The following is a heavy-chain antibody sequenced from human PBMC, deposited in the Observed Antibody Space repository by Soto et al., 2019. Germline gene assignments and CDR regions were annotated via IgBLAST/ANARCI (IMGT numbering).Heavy chain of an antibody. V-gene: IGHV3-21*01. J-gene: IGHJ5*02. D-gene: IGHD3-22*01. Sequence: GGALRLSCAASGFTFSSYSMNWVRQAPGKGLEWVSSISSSSSYIYYADSVKGRFAISRDNAKNSLYLQMNSLRAEDTTVYYCARDPQYYYDSSGYYAWGQGTLVTVSS. CDR3: ARDPQYYYDSSGYYA. CDR1: GFTFSSYS. CDR2: ISSSSSYI.